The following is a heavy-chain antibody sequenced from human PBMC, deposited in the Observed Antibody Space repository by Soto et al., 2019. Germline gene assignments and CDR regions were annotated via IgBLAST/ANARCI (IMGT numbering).Heavy chain of an antibody. Sequence: PGGSLRLSCAASGFTFSSYSMNWVRQAPGKGLEWVAVISYDGSNKYYADSVKGRFTISRDNSKNTLYLQMNSLRAEDTAVYYCATYQHYYGSFWYYYGMDVWGQGTTVTVSS. D-gene: IGHD3-10*01. CDR3: ATYQHYYGSFWYYYGMDV. J-gene: IGHJ6*02. CDR2: ISYDGSNK. CDR1: GFTFSSYS. V-gene: IGHV3-30*03.